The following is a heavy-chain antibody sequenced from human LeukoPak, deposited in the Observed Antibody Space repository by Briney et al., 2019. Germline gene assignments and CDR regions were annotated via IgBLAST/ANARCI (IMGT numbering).Heavy chain of an antibody. D-gene: IGHD2-21*02. CDR2: IYYSGST. Sequence: SETPSVTCTVPGGSIISYYWSWIRQNPGKGLEWIGYIYYSGSTNYNPYLKSRVNISADTSKNQFSLKLSSVTAADAAVYYYARAPAVCGGDCSVYYYYYGMDVWGQGTTVTVSS. CDR1: GGSIISYY. J-gene: IGHJ6*02. V-gene: IGHV4-59*01. CDR3: ARAPAVCGGDCSVYYYYYGMDV.